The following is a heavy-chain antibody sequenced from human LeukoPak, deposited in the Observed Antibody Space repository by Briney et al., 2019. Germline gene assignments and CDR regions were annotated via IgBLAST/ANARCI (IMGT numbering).Heavy chain of an antibody. Sequence: GGSLRLSCAASGFAFSSYWMHWVRQAPGKGPVWVSRINNDGSGTTYADSVKGRFTISRDDAKNTLYLQMNSLRAEDTAVYYCVRGGESTWSWGQGTLVTVSS. V-gene: IGHV3-74*01. CDR2: INNDGSGT. D-gene: IGHD2-15*01. CDR1: GFAFSSYW. J-gene: IGHJ5*02. CDR3: VRGGESTWS.